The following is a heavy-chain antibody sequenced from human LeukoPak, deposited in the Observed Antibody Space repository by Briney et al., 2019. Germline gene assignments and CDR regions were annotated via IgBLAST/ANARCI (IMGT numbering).Heavy chain of an antibody. Sequence: SETLPLTCAVSGDSFSSHYWTWIRQPPGKGLEWIGEINHSGSTNYNPSLKSRVTISVDTSKNQFSLKLSSVTAADTAVYYCARPYYGGYYYFDYWGQGTLVTVSS. CDR1: GDSFSSHY. V-gene: IGHV4-34*01. J-gene: IGHJ4*02. CDR2: INHSGST. CDR3: ARPYYGGYYYFDY. D-gene: IGHD4-17*01.